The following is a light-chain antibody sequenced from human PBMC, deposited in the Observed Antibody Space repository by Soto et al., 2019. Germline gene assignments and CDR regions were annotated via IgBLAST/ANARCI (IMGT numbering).Light chain of an antibody. CDR2: GAS. J-gene: IGKJ4*01. V-gene: IGKV3D-15*01. CDR3: QQYKNWPLT. CDR1: QSVSSN. Sequence: EIVMTQSPATLSVSPGESATLSCRASQSVSSNLAWYQQKPGQTPRLLIHGASTRATRIPGRFGGSGSGTEFTLTISSLQSEDFAVYYCQQYKNWPLTFGGGTKVEIK.